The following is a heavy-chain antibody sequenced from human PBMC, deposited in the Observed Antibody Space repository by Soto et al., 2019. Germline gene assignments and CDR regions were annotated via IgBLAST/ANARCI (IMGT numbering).Heavy chain of an antibody. CDR2: ISSNSRYT. V-gene: IGHV3-11*05. CDR1: GFTLSDYF. D-gene: IGHD3-10*01. CDR3: ARHKLYGPGTGAGYGMDV. Sequence: QVQLVESGGGLVEPGGSLRLSCAASGFTLSDYFMSWIRQAPGKGLEWVSYISSNSRYTNYADSVTGRFTISKDNAKKSLYLQMSSLRVEDTAVYYCARHKLYGPGTGAGYGMDVRGQGTTVTVSS. J-gene: IGHJ6*02.